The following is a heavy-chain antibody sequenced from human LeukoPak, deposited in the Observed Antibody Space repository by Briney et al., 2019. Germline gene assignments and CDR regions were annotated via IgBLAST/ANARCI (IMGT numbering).Heavy chain of an antibody. CDR3: ARDYYDSNGYFYYFDD. V-gene: IGHV4-34*01. Sequence: SETLSLTCAVYGGSFSGYYWSWIRQPPGKGLEWIGEINHSGSTNYNPSLKSRVTISVDTSKNQFSLKLSSVTAADTAVYYCARDYYDSNGYFYYFDDWGQGTLVTVSS. CDR2: INHSGST. J-gene: IGHJ4*02. CDR1: GGSFSGYY. D-gene: IGHD3-22*01.